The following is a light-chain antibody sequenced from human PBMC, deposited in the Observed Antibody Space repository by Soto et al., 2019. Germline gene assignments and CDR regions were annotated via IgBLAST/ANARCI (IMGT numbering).Light chain of an antibody. V-gene: IGKV3-20*01. CDR2: GAS. CDR3: QQHGSSPRT. J-gene: IGKJ1*01. Sequence: EIALTQSPGTLSLSPGERATLSCRASQSVSNSYLAWYQQKPGQAPRLLIYGASSRATGIPDRFSASGSATDFTLTITRLEPEDCAVYYCQQHGSSPRTFGQGTKVEI. CDR1: QSVSNSY.